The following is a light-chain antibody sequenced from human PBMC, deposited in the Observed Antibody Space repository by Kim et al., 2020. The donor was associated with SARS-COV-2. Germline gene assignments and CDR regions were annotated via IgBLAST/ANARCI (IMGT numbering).Light chain of an antibody. CDR1: QSISSW. Sequence: AAVESRGTITCRASQSISSWVAWYQQKPGKAPKLLIYKASSLESGVPSRFSGSGSGTEFTLTISSLQPDDFATYYCQQYNSYWTFGQGTKVDIK. V-gene: IGKV1-5*03. J-gene: IGKJ1*01. CDR2: KAS. CDR3: QQYNSYWT.